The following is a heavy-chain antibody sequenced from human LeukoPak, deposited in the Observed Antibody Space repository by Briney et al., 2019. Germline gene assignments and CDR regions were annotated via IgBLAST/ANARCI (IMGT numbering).Heavy chain of an antibody. V-gene: IGHV3-23*01. Sequence: GGSLRLSCAASGFTFSSFAMSWVRQAPGKGLEWVLSISSSGGSTYYADSVKGRFTISRDNAKNTVYLQMNSLRAEDTAVYYCGRARLYYDILTGYDYWGQGTLVTVSS. CDR3: GRARLYYDILTGYDY. CDR1: GFTFSSFA. D-gene: IGHD3-9*01. CDR2: ISSSGGST. J-gene: IGHJ4*02.